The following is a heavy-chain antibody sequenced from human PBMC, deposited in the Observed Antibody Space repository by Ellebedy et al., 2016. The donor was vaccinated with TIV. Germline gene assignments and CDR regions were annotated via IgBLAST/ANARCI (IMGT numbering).Heavy chain of an antibody. CDR1: GYTFTGYY. V-gene: IGHV1-2*02. CDR3: ARGPYGGISVWYFDV. CDR2: INPNTGGT. Sequence: ASVKVSCKASGYTFTGYYIHWVRQAPGQGLEWMGWINPNTGGTNYVQKFQGRVTMTRDTSISTAYMELSRLRSDDTAVYYCARGPYGGISVWYFDVWGRGTLVTVSS. D-gene: IGHD4-23*01. J-gene: IGHJ2*01.